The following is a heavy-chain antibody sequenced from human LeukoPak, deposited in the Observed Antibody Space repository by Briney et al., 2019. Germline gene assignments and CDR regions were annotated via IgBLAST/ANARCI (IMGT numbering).Heavy chain of an antibody. V-gene: IGHV3-7*01. CDR1: GFTFSRYW. CDR3: ATSSNAPGNH. D-gene: IGHD2-2*01. J-gene: IGHJ5*02. CDR2: IKEDGSAQ. Sequence: PGGSLRLSCAASGFTFSRYWMNWVRQAPGKGLEWVANIKEDGSAQYYVGSVKGRFTISRDNAKNSLSLQMNSLRAEDTAVYYCATSSNAPGNHWGQGTLVTVSS.